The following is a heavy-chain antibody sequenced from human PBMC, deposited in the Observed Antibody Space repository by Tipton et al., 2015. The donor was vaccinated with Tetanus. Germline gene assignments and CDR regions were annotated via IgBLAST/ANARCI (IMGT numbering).Heavy chain of an antibody. V-gene: IGHV5-51*01. Sequence: MQLVQSGGEVKKPGESLKISCKGSGYIFNNYWIGWVRQKPGKGLEWMGIIYPGDSDTRYSPSFQGQVTVSGDKSINTAYLQWSSLKASGASMFYCARAHCTDGVCNFGFWGQGALVTVAS. CDR2: IYPGDSDT. CDR1: GYIFNNYW. D-gene: IGHD2-8*01. J-gene: IGHJ4*02. CDR3: ARAHCTDGVCNFGF.